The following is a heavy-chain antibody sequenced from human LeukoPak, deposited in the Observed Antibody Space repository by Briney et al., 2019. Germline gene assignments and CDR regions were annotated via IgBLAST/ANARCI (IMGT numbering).Heavy chain of an antibody. V-gene: IGHV5-51*01. CDR2: IYPGDSDT. CDR3: ARHSGAVAGTAAAFDI. CDR1: GYSFTSYW. Sequence: GESLKISCKGSGYSFTSYWIGWVRQVPGKGLEWMGIIYPGDSDTRYSPSFQGQVTISADKSISTAYLQWSSLKASDTAMYYCARHSGAVAGTAAAFDIWGQGTMVTVSS. D-gene: IGHD6-19*01. J-gene: IGHJ3*02.